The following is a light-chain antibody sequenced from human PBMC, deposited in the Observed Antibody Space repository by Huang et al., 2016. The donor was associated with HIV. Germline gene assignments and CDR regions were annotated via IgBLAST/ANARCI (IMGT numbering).Light chain of an antibody. CDR1: ETIASNY. CDR2: GAS. J-gene: IGKJ1*01. Sequence: EVVLTQSPGTLSLSPGKRVALSCRASETIASNYLAWYRQSPGQAPRLLIYGASNRATDTPYRFSGSGSGTDFTLTITKLEPEDSAVYYCQQYGTSPLTFGQGTRVEIK. V-gene: IGKV3-20*01. CDR3: QQYGTSPLT.